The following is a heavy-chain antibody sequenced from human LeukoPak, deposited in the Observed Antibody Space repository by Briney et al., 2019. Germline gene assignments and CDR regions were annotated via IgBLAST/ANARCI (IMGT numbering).Heavy chain of an antibody. Sequence: ASVKVSCKASGGTFSSYAISWVRQAPGQGLEWMGWINPNSGGTNYAQKFQGRVTMTRDTSISTAYMELSRLRSDDTAVYYCAREGPRDYVWGSYRTPDYWGQGTLVTVSS. V-gene: IGHV1-2*02. D-gene: IGHD3-16*02. J-gene: IGHJ4*02. CDR2: INPNSGGT. CDR1: GGTFSSYA. CDR3: AREGPRDYVWGSYRTPDY.